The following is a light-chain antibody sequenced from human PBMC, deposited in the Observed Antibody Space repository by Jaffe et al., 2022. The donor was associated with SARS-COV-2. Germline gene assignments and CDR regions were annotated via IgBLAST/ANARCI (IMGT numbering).Light chain of an antibody. V-gene: IGLV1-51*02. Sequence: QSVLTQPPSVSAAPGQKVTISCSGSSSNIGSNYVSWYQQFPGTAPKLLIYENYKRPSGIPDRFSGSKSGTSATLGITGLQTGDEADFYCGTWDTGLNTWVFGGGTKLTVL. CDR2: ENY. CDR3: GTWDTGLNTWV. CDR1: SSNIGSNY. J-gene: IGLJ3*02.